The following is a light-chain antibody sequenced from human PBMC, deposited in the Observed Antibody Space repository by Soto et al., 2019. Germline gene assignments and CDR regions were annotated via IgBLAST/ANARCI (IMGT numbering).Light chain of an antibody. Sequence: IALTQTPLSHSVTPGQPASISCKSTQSLLQSDGKTYLYWFFQRPGQPPQILIYETSKRCSGEPDRLSSSGSRTEFTLKISLVEPEDVGVYYCMRCAQLPRTFCPGTKLEIK. V-gene: IGKV2D-29*01. CDR1: QSLLQSDGKTY. J-gene: IGKJ2*01. CDR2: ETS. CDR3: MRCAQLPRT.